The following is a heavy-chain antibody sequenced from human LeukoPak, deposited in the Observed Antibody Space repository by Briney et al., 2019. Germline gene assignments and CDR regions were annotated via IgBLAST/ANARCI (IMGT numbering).Heavy chain of an antibody. Sequence: GRSLRLSCAASGFTFSSYAMHWVRQAPGKGLEWVAIISYGGSNKYYAESVKGRLTISRDNSNNTLYLQMNSLRAEDTAVYYCARVGFTYGYGFSKAVDYWGQGTLVTVSS. V-gene: IGHV3-30-3*01. J-gene: IGHJ4*02. CDR1: GFTFSSYA. CDR2: ISYGGSNK. D-gene: IGHD5-18*01. CDR3: ARVGFTYGYGFSKAVDY.